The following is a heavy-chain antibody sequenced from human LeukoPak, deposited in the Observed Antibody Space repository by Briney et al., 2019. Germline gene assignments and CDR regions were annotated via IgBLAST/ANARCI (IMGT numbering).Heavy chain of an antibody. CDR1: GFTVSSNY. J-gene: IGHJ4*02. CDR3: ARDSADVSY. V-gene: IGHV3-74*01. CDR2: TNPDGSST. Sequence: GGSLRLSCAASGFTVSSNYMSWARQAPGKGLVWVSRTNPDGSSTNYVDSVKGRFTVSRDNAKNTLYLQMNSLRAEDTAVYYCARDSADVSYWGQGTLVTVSS.